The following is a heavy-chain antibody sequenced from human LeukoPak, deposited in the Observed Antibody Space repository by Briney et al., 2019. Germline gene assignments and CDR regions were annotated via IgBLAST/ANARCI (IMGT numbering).Heavy chain of an antibody. J-gene: IGHJ4*02. Sequence: ASVKVSCKASGYTFTGYYMHWVRQAPGQGLEWMGRINPNSGGTNYAQKFQGRVTMTRDTSISTAYMELSRLRSDDTAVYDCARSRTTVVTRTFDYWGQGTLVTVSS. CDR3: ARSRTTVVTRTFDY. D-gene: IGHD4-23*01. CDR2: INPNSGGT. V-gene: IGHV1-2*06. CDR1: GYTFTGYY.